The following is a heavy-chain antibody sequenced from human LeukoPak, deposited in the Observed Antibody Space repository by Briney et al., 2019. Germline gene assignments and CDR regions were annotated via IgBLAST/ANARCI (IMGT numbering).Heavy chain of an antibody. Sequence: GGSLRLSCAASGFTFSSYAMSWVRQAPGKGLVWVSRSNEDGSTTNYADSVKGRFTISRDNAKNTLYLQMNSLTAEDTAVYYCVRDLGGRSGHWGQGTLVTVSS. CDR2: SNEDGSTT. CDR3: VRDLGGRSGH. CDR1: GFTFSSYA. V-gene: IGHV3-74*01. D-gene: IGHD1-26*01. J-gene: IGHJ4*02.